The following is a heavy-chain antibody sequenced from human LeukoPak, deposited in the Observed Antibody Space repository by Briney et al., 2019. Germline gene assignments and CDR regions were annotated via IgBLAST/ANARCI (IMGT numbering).Heavy chain of an antibody. Sequence: ASVKVSCRASGYTFTGYYMHWVRQAPGQGLEWMGWINPNSGGTNYAQKFQGRVTMTRDTSISTAYMELSRLRSDDTAVYYCARDSVYYDSSFQIDYWGQGTLVTVSS. CDR3: ARDSVYYDSSFQIDY. J-gene: IGHJ4*02. CDR2: INPNSGGT. CDR1: GYTFTGYY. V-gene: IGHV1-2*02. D-gene: IGHD3-22*01.